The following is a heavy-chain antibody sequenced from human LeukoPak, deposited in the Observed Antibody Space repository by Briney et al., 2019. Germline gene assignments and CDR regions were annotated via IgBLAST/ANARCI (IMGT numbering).Heavy chain of an antibody. CDR1: GESISGFY. CDR3: ARGASSGYYPFDP. J-gene: IGHJ5*02. CDR2: IYTSGSS. D-gene: IGHD3-22*01. V-gene: IGHV4-4*07. Sequence: SETLSLTCTVSGESISGFYWSWIRQPAGKGLEWIGRIYTSGSSNYNPSLTSRVTMSVDTSKNQFSLKLSSVTAADTAVYYCARGASSGYYPFDPWGLGTLVTVSS.